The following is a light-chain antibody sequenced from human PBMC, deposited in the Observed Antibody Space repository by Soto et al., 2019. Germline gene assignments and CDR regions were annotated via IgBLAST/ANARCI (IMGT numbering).Light chain of an antibody. J-gene: IGKJ1*01. V-gene: IGKV3-20*01. CDR2: GAS. Sequence: EIVLTQSPGSLSLSPGQRATLSCRASQSVGTTFFAWYQKQPRHAPRLVIYGASKRATGIPERFSGSGSGNDFTLIISRLEPEDFAVYYCQQYMSSVTFGQGTKVEIK. CDR1: QSVGTTF. CDR3: QQYMSSVT.